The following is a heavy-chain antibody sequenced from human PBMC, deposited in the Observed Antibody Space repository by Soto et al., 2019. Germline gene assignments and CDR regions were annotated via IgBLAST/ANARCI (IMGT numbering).Heavy chain of an antibody. CDR3: ERGLYGDYVGNYYYYYGMDV. D-gene: IGHD4-17*01. CDR2: INHSGST. V-gene: IGHV4-34*01. CDR1: GGSFSGYY. J-gene: IGHJ6*04. Sequence: SETLSLTCAVYGGSFSGYYWSWIRQPPGKGLEWIGEINHSGSTNYNPSLKSRVTISVDTSKNQFSLKLSSVIAADTAVYYCERGLYGDYVGNYYYYYGMDVWGKGTTVTVSS.